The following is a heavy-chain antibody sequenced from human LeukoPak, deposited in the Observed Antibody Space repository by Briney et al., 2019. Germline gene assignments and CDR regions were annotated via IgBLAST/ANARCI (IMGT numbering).Heavy chain of an antibody. Sequence: GGSLRLSCAASGFTFSSYGMHWVRQAPGKGLEWVAVIWYDGSNKYYADSVKGRFTISRDNSKNTLYLQMNSLRAEDTAVYYCAREVSSSWYNYFDYWGQGTLVTVSS. CDR1: GFTFSSYG. D-gene: IGHD6-13*01. V-gene: IGHV3-33*01. CDR2: IWYDGSNK. J-gene: IGHJ4*02. CDR3: AREVSSSWYNYFDY.